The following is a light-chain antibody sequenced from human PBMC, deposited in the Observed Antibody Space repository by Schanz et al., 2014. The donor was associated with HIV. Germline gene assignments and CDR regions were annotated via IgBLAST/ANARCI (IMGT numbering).Light chain of an antibody. J-gene: IGLJ3*02. CDR3: STYTTSKTWV. CDR2: DVT. V-gene: IGLV2-14*03. Sequence: QSALTQPPSVSGSPGQSVTISCTGASMAFSSSNFVSWYQQHPGEAPRLIIYDVTSRPSGVSARFSASKTGETASLTISGLQAEDEAEYYCSTYTTSKTWVFGGGTKLTVL. CDR1: SMAFSSSNF.